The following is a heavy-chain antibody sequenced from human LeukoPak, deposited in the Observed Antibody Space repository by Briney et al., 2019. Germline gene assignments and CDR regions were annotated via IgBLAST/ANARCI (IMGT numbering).Heavy chain of an antibody. J-gene: IGHJ2*01. Sequence: TSETLSLTCTVSGGSISSYYWSWIRQPPGKGLEWIGYIYYSGSTNYNPSLKSRVTISVDTSKNQFSLKLSSVTAADRAVYYCARREYYDSTGYFDLWGRGTLVTVSS. CDR3: ARREYYDSTGYFDL. V-gene: IGHV4-59*12. D-gene: IGHD3-22*01. CDR2: IYYSGST. CDR1: GGSISSYY.